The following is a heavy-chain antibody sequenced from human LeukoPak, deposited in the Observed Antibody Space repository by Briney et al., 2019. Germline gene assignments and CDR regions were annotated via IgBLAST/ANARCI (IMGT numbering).Heavy chain of an antibody. CDR2: INPNSGGT. J-gene: IGHJ4*02. Sequence: ASVKVSCKASGYTFTGYYMHWVRQAPGQGLEWMGWINPNSGGTNYAQKFQGRVTMTRDTSISTAYMELSRLRSDDAAVYYCARVHYRWLAFDYWGQGTLVTVSS. D-gene: IGHD6-19*01. CDR1: GYTFTGYY. V-gene: IGHV1-2*02. CDR3: ARVHYRWLAFDY.